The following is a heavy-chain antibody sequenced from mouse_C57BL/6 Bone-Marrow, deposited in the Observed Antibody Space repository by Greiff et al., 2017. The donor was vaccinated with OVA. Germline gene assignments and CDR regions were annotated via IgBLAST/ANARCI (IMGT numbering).Heavy chain of an antibody. V-gene: IGHV1-66*01. CDR2: IYPGSGNT. CDR3: ARCRGYDWYFDV. D-gene: IGHD2-2*01. Sequence: QVQLQQSGPELVKPGASVKITCKASGYSFTSDYIHWGKQRPGQGLEWIGWIYPGSGNTKYNEKFKGKATLTADTSSITAYMQLSSLTSEDSAVYYCARCRGYDWYFDVWGTGTTVTVAS. J-gene: IGHJ1*03. CDR1: GYSFTSDY.